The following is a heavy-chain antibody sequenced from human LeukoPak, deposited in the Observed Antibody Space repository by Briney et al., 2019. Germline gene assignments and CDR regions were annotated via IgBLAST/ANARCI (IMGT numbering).Heavy chain of an antibody. J-gene: IGHJ4*02. CDR1: GGSVSSGSYY. Sequence: PSETLSLTCTVSGGSVSSGSYYWSWIRQPPGKGLEWIGYIYYSGSTYYNPSLKSRVTISVDTSKNQFSLKLSSVTAADTAVYYCARSVGYSSSWYGGSYFDYWGQGTLVTVSS. V-gene: IGHV4-30-4*01. CDR3: ARSVGYSSSWYGGSYFDY. D-gene: IGHD6-13*01. CDR2: IYYSGST.